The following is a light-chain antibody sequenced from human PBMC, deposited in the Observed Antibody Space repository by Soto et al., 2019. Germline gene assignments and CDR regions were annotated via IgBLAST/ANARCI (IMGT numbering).Light chain of an antibody. CDR3: SSYTTRNTVL. CDR2: EVS. V-gene: IGLV2-14*01. Sequence: QSALTQPASVSGSPGQSITISCTGTSRDVGGYTYVSWYQQHPGRAPKLMIYEVSNRPSGVSNRFSGSKSGNTASLTISGLQAEDEACYYCSSYTTRNTVLFVVGTKLTVL. CDR1: SRDVGGYTY. J-gene: IGLJ2*01.